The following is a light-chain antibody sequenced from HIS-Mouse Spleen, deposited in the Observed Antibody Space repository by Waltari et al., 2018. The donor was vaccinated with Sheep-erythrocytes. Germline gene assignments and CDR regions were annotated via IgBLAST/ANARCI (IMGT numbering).Light chain of an antibody. J-gene: IGKJ5*01. CDR2: DAS. CDR3: QQYDNLLT. Sequence: DIQMTQSPSSLSASVGDRVTITCQPSQDIRNYLNWYQQKPGKAPKLLIYDASNLETGVPSRFSGSGSGTDFTFTISSLQPEDIATYYCQQYDNLLTFGQGTRLEIK. CDR1: QDIRNY. V-gene: IGKV1-33*01.